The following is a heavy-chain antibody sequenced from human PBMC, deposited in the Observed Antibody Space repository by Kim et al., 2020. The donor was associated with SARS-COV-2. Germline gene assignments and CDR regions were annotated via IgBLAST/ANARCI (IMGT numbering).Heavy chain of an antibody. J-gene: IGHJ4*02. V-gene: IGHV3-49*02. CDR3: TRVKVLLWFGELFELDY. D-gene: IGHD3-10*01. Sequence: SVKGRFTISRDDSKSIAYLQMNSLKTEDTAVYYCTRVKVLLWFGELFELDYWGQGTLVTVSS.